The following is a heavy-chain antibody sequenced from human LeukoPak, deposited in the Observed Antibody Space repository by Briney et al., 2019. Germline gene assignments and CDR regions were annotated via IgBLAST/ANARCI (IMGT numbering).Heavy chain of an antibody. CDR1: GGSFSGYD. D-gene: IGHD3-10*01. CDR3: ARGRTYYYGSGSSNWFDP. J-gene: IGHJ5*02. V-gene: IGHV4-34*01. CDR2: INHSGST. Sequence: SETLSLTCAVYGGSFSGYDWSWIRQPPGKGLEWIGEINHSGSTNYNPSLKSRVTISVDTSKNQFSLKLSSVTAADTAVYYCARGRTYYYGSGSSNWFDPWGQGTLVTVSS.